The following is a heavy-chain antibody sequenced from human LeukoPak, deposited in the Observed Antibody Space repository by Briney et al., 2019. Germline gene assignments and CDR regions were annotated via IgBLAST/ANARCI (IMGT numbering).Heavy chain of an antibody. CDR2: INPSGGST. J-gene: IGHJ4*02. CDR1: GYTFTSYY. V-gene: IGHV1-46*01. D-gene: IGHD3-22*01. Sequence: ASVKVSCKASGYTFTSYYMHWVRQASGQGLEWMGIINPSGGSTGYAQKFQGRVTMTRGTSTSTVYMELSSLRSEDTAVYYCARGTPSYYYDSSGYFDYWGQGTLVTVSS. CDR3: ARGTPSYYYDSSGYFDY.